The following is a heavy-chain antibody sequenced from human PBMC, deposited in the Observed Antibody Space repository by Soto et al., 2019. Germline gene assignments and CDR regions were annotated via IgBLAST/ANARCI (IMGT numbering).Heavy chain of an antibody. CDR3: AKDLELMVYPKLYYYMDV. CDR2: ISGSGAST. CDR1: GFTFSSYA. V-gene: IGHV3-23*01. J-gene: IGHJ6*03. D-gene: IGHD2-8*01. Sequence: GGSLRLSCAASGFTFSSYAMSWVRQAPGKGLEWVSAISGSGASTYYADSVKGRFTISRDNSKNTLYLQMNSLRAEDTAVYYCAKDLELMVYPKLYYYMDVWGKGTTVTVSS.